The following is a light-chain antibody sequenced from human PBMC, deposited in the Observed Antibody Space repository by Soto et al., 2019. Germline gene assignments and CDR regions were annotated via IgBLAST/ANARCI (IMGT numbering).Light chain of an antibody. V-gene: IGKV1-39*01. CDR3: QQSYNTPLT. CDR1: QGIGSN. Sequence: DTQLTNSPSPLSASEGEKFTIPCRSSQGIGSNLNWYQQKPGKAPEFLIYGTSNLRSGVPSRFSGSGSGTDFTLTISSLQVEDFATYYCQQSYNTPLTFGGGTKVEIK. CDR2: GTS. J-gene: IGKJ4*01.